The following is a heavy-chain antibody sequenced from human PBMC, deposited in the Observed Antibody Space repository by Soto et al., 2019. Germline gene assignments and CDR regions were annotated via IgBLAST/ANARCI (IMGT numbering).Heavy chain of an antibody. CDR2: IKSKTDGGTT. CDR3: TTDTTTIFGVVYSFDY. CDR1: GFTFSNAW. V-gene: IGHV3-15*01. J-gene: IGHJ4*02. D-gene: IGHD3-3*01. Sequence: GGSLRLSCAASGFTFSNAWMSWVRQAPGKGLEWVGHIKSKTDGGTTDYAAPVKGRFTISRDDSKNTLYLQMNSLKTEDTAVYYCTTDTTTIFGVVYSFDYWGQGTLVTVSS.